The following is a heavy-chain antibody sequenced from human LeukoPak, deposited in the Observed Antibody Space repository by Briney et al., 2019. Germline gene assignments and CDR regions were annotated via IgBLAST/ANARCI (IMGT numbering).Heavy chain of an antibody. CDR2: INHNGRT. Sequence: SETLSLTCAVYNGSFSGHYWSWIRQPPGKGLEWIGEINHNGRTTYNPSLKSRVTISVDTSKNQFSLRLSSVTAADTAVYYCARDLELQGDWGQGTLITVSS. D-gene: IGHD1-7*01. J-gene: IGHJ4*02. CDR1: NGSFSGHY. CDR3: ARDLELQGD. V-gene: IGHV4-34*01.